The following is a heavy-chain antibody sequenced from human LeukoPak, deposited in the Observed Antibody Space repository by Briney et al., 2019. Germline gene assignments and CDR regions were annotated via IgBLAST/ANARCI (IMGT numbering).Heavy chain of an antibody. J-gene: IGHJ6*02. D-gene: IGHD6-19*01. CDR2: ISYSGST. CDR1: GFTFSSDAM. V-gene: IGHV4-4*02. CDR3: ARIGSPVASEFYYYGMDV. Sequence: GSLRLSCAVSGFTFSSDAMSWVRQPPGKGLEWIGEISYSGSTHYSPSLKSRVTISVDKSKNQFSLKLSSVTAADTAVYYCARIGSPVASEFYYYGMDVWGQGTTVTVSS.